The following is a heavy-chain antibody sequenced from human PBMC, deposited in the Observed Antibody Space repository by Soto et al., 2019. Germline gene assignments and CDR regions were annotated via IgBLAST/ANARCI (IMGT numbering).Heavy chain of an antibody. V-gene: IGHV5-51*01. CDR3: ARIAYSSSYYYYYYYMDV. CDR2: IHPGDSDT. J-gene: IGHJ6*03. CDR1: GYSFTSYW. Sequence: GESLKISCKGSGYSFTSYWIGWVRQMPGKGLEWMGIIHPGDSDTRYSPSFQGQVTISADKSISTAYLQWSSLRASDTAMYYCARIAYSSSYYYYYYYMDVWGKGTTVTVSS. D-gene: IGHD6-6*01.